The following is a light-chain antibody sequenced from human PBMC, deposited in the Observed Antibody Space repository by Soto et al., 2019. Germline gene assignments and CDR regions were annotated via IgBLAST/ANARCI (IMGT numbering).Light chain of an antibody. V-gene: IGKV1-5*03. CDR1: QTVRTY. J-gene: IGKJ1*01. CDR2: QAS. CDR3: QQYSSLWT. Sequence: DIQLSQSPSTLSASVGDRVTISCRASQTVRTYLAWYQQKPGKAPKLLIFQASTLESGVPSRFSGSGSGTEFSRTISSLQPDDVATYYCQQYSSLWTVGQGTKVDMK.